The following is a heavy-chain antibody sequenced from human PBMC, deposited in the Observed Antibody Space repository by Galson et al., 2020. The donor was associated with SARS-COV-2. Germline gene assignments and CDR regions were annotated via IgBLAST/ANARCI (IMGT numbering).Heavy chain of an antibody. CDR1: GFTVGSRW. V-gene: IGHV3-53*01. J-gene: IGHJ4*02. CDR3: LREGDTIYPDY. Sequence: GESLKISCAASGFTVGSRWISWVRPAPGKGLEWVPLIAAAGNPSYADSIKGRFTISRDNSRNIVFLQMTSLRAVDTAVYYCLREGDTIYPDYWGPGTLVTVSS. D-gene: IGHD3-10*01. CDR2: IAAAGNP.